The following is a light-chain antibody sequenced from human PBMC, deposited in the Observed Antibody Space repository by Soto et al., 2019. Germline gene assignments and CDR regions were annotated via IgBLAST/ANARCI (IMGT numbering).Light chain of an antibody. V-gene: IGKV3-15*01. CDR3: QQYNNWPQT. J-gene: IGKJ1*01. Sequence: KMMTQSPDTLSGSLGERATLSCRASQSLRSSLAWYQQKPGQAPRLLIYDASTRATGIPARFSGSGSGTDFTLTISGLQSEDFAVYYCQQYNNWPQTFGQGTKVDIK. CDR2: DAS. CDR1: QSLRSS.